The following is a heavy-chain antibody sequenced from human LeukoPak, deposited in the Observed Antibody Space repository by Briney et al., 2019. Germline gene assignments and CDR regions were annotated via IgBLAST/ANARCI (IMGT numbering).Heavy chain of an antibody. CDR1: GFTFSSYG. CDR3: ARWGYSYGYYFDY. D-gene: IGHD5-18*01. CDR2: ISYDGSNK. J-gene: IGHJ4*02. Sequence: GSLRLSCAASGFTFSSYGMHWVRQAPGKGLEWVAVISYDGSNKYYADSVKGRFTISRDNSKNTLYLQMNSLRAEDTAVYYCARWGYSYGYYFDYWGQGTLVTVSS. V-gene: IGHV3-30*03.